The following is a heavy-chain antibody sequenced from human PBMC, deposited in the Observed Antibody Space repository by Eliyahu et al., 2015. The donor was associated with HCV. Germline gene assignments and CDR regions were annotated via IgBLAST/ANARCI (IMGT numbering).Heavy chain of an antibody. CDR3: VKNRASLITSSLDF. CDR1: GFTFGXYA. V-gene: IGHV3-9*01. Sequence: EEQLVESGGGLVQPGRSLXLSCXAXGFTFGXYAMHWVRQAPGKGLEWVSGIDWKSGSVVYADSVKGRFTISRDNAKNSLYLQMDSLRAEDTALYYCVKNRASLITSSLDFWGQGTLVTVSS. J-gene: IGHJ4*02. CDR2: IDWKSGSV. D-gene: IGHD6-6*01.